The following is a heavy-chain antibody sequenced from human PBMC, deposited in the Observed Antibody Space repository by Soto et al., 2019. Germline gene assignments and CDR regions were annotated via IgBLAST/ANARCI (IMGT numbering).Heavy chain of an antibody. CDR1: GGSFSGYY. D-gene: IGHD6-13*01. V-gene: IGHV4-34*01. Sequence: SETLSLTCAFYGGSFSGYYWIWIRQPPGKGLEWIGEINHSGSTNYNPSLKSRVTISVDTSKNQFSLKLSSVTAADTAVYYCAKPLIPYSSSWNWFDPWGQGTLVTVSS. CDR3: AKPLIPYSSSWNWFDP. J-gene: IGHJ5*02. CDR2: INHSGST.